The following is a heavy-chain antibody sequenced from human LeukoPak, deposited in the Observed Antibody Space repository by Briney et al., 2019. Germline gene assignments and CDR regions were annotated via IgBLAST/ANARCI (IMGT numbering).Heavy chain of an antibody. D-gene: IGHD3-3*01. V-gene: IGHV1-69*02. CDR1: GGTFSSYT. CDR3: ASAEAITIFLDLGH. J-gene: IGHJ4*02. CDR2: IIPILGIA. Sequence: VASVKVSCKASGGTFSSYTISWVRQAPGQGLEWMGRIIPILGIANYAQKFQGRVTITADKSTSTAYMELSSLRSEDTAVYYCASAEAITIFLDLGHWGQGTLVTVSS.